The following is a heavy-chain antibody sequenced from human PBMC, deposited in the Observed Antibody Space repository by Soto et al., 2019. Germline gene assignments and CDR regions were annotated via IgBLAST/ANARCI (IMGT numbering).Heavy chain of an antibody. V-gene: IGHV4-59*01. D-gene: IGHD2-2*01. Sequence: PSETLSLTCTVSGGSISSYYWSWIRQPPGKGLEWIGYIYYSGSTNYNPSLKSRVTISVDTSKNQFSLKLSSVTAADTAVYYCARVIVVVPAAILSDAFDIWGQGTMVTVSS. J-gene: IGHJ3*02. CDR1: GGSISSYY. CDR3: ARVIVVVPAAILSDAFDI. CDR2: IYYSGST.